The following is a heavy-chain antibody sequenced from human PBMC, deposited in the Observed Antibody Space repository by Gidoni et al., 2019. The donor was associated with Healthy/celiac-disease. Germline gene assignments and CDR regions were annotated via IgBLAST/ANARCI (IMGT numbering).Heavy chain of an antibody. CDR3: ARAYGDYGWENWFDP. J-gene: IGHJ5*02. D-gene: IGHD4-17*01. Sequence: QVQLQASVPGLVKPSETLSPTCTVPGAPLCSYYWSWLRQPAGKGLEWIGRIYTSGSTNYNPSLKSRVTMSVDTSKNQFSLKLSSVTAADTAVYYCARAYGDYGWENWFDPWGQGTLVTVSS. V-gene: IGHV4-4*07. CDR2: IYTSGST. CDR1: GAPLCSYY.